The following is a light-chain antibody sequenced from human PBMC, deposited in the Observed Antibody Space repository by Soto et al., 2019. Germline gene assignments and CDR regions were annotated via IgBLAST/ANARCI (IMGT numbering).Light chain of an antibody. V-gene: IGLV2-8*01. CDR1: ISDVGGYNY. Sequence: QSVLTQPPSASGSPGQSVTISCTGTISDVGGYNYVSCYQQHPGKAPKLMIYEVSKRPSGVPDRFSGSKSGNTASLTVSGLQAEDEADYYCSSYAGSNNVVFGGGTQLTVL. CDR2: EVS. J-gene: IGLJ2*01. CDR3: SSYAGSNNVV.